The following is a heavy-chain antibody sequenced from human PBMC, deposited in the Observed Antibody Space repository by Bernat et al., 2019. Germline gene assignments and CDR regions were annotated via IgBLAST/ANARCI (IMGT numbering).Heavy chain of an antibody. CDR2: IYHTGTA. Sequence: QVQLQESGPGVVEPSGTLSLTCTVSGDSISTYYWSWLRQSPGKGLEWIGYIYHTGTAHHNPALRSRVTMSVDTSKNQYTLKLSSLTAADTAIYYCARETGGVGYMEVWGKGTSVTVSS. D-gene: IGHD3-16*01. CDR3: ARETGGVGYMEV. V-gene: IGHV4-59*01. J-gene: IGHJ6*03. CDR1: GDSISTYY.